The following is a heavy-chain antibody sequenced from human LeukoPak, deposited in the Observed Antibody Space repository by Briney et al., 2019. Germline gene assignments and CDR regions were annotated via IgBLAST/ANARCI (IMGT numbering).Heavy chain of an antibody. CDR2: ISTSGST. CDR3: AREATVVGATII. J-gene: IGHJ4*02. CDR1: GGSVSTYY. D-gene: IGHD1-26*01. V-gene: IGHV4-4*07. Sequence: SETLSLTCTVSGGSVSTYYWSWIRQSAGKGLEWIGHISTSGSTTYNPSLKSRVSMSVDTSKNQFSLKLSSVTAADTAVYYCAREATVVGATIIWGQGALVTVSS.